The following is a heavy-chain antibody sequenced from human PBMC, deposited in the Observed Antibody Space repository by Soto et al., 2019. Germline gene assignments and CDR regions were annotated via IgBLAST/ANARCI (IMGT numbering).Heavy chain of an antibody. D-gene: IGHD6-19*01. Sequence: TWRTLGLSCAASGFTFSSYSMNWFRQAPGKGLEWVGRIKSTVDGGTTDYAAPVKGRFTISRDDSRNTLDLQMNSLKTEDTGVYYCTVSRWASRAHYSYYALDFWCQGPSLT. CDR2: IKSTVDGGTT. V-gene: IGHV3-15*01. CDR3: TVSRWASRAHYSYYALDF. CDR1: GFTFSSYS. J-gene: IGHJ6*02.